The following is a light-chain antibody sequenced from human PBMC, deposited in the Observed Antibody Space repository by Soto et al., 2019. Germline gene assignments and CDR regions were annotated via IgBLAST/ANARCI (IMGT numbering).Light chain of an antibody. Sequence: QSVLTQSPSASASLGASVKLTCTLSSGHSSYAIAWHQQQPEKGPRYLMKLNSDGSHNKGDGIPDRFSGSSSGAERYLTISSLQSADEADYYCQTWGTGILVFGGGTKVTVL. J-gene: IGLJ2*01. CDR3: QTWGTGILV. CDR1: SGHSSYA. CDR2: LNSDGSH. V-gene: IGLV4-69*01.